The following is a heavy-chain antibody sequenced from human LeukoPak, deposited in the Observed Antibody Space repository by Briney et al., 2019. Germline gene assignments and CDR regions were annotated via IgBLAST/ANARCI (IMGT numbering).Heavy chain of an antibody. D-gene: IGHD2-15*01. CDR3: AKDSVVVVAATHRAYFDY. Sequence: GGSLRLSCAASGFTFSSYAMSWVRQAPGKGLEWVSAISGSGGSTYYADSVKGRSTISRDNSKNTLYLQMNSLRAEDTAVYYCAKDSVVVVAATHRAYFDYWGQGTLVTVSS. CDR2: ISGSGGST. CDR1: GFTFSSYA. J-gene: IGHJ4*02. V-gene: IGHV3-23*01.